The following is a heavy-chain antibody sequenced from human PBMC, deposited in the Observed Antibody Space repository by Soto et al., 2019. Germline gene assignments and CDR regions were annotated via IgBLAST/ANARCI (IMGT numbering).Heavy chain of an antibody. Sequence: GGSLRLSCAASGFTFSSYGMHWFRQAPGKGLEWVAVISYDGSNKYYADSVKGRFTISRDNSKNTLYLQMNSLRAEDTAVYYCAKGISSGWPNHAFDIWGQGTMVTVSS. V-gene: IGHV3-30*18. D-gene: IGHD6-19*01. J-gene: IGHJ3*02. CDR2: ISYDGSNK. CDR1: GFTFSSYG. CDR3: AKGISSGWPNHAFDI.